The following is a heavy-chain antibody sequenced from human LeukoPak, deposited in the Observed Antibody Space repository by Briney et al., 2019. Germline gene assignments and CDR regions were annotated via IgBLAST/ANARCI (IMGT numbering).Heavy chain of an antibody. V-gene: IGHV4-38-2*02. CDR2: IYHSGST. J-gene: IGHJ3*02. Sequence: PSETLSLTCTVSGFSISSGYYWGWIRQPPGKGLEWIGSIYHSGSTYYNPSLKSRVTISVDTSKNQFSLKLSSVTAADTAVYYCARPVVPGSNDAFDIWGQGTMVTVSS. CDR3: ARPVVPGSNDAFDI. CDR1: GFSISSGYY. D-gene: IGHD2-2*01.